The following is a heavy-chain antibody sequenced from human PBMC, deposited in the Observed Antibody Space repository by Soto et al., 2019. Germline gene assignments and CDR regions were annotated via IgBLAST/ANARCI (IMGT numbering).Heavy chain of an antibody. CDR2: ISHSGST. Sequence: SETLSLTCAVYGGSFSGYYWSWIRQPPGKGLEWIGEISHSGSTNYNPSLKSRVAISVDTSKNQFSLKLSSVTAADTAVYYCARRSYCSGGSCYSRYYYYYMDVWGRGTTVTVSS. CDR1: GGSFSGYY. CDR3: ARRSYCSGGSCYSRYYYYYMDV. V-gene: IGHV4-34*01. J-gene: IGHJ6*03. D-gene: IGHD2-15*01.